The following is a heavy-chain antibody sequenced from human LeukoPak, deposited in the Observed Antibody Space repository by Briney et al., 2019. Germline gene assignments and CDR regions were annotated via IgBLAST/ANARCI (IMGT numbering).Heavy chain of an antibody. CDR1: GGSFSGYY. CDR3: ARADPVVTDYYYYGMDV. CDR2: INHSGST. V-gene: IGHV4-34*01. Sequence: PSETLSLTCAVYGGSFSGYYWSWIRQPPGKGLEWSGEINHSGSTNYNPSLKSRVTISVDTSKNQFSLKLSSVTAADTVVYYCARADPVVTDYYYYGMDVWGQGTTVTVSS. J-gene: IGHJ6*02. D-gene: IGHD3-22*01.